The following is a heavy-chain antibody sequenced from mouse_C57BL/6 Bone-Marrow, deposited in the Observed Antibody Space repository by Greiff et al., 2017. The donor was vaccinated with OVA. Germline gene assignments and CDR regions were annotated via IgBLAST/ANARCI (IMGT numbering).Heavy chain of an antibody. V-gene: IGHV6-3*01. Sequence: EVKVEESGGGLVQPGGSMKLSCVASGFTFSNYWMNWVRQSPEKGLEWVAQIRLKSDNYATHYAESVKGRFTISRDESKSSVYLQMNNLRAEDTGIYYCILWDYWGQGTSVTVSS. CDR3: ILWDY. CDR1: GFTFSNYW. CDR2: IRLKSDNYAT. J-gene: IGHJ4*01.